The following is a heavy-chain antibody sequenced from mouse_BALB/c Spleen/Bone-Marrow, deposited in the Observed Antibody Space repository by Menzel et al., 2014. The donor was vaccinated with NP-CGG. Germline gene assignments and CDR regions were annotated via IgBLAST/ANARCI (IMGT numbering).Heavy chain of an antibody. CDR2: IRNKANGYTT. J-gene: IGHJ1*01. CDR3: ARDNYYGYHWYFDV. V-gene: IGHV7-3*02. Sequence: EVKLVESGGGLVQPGGSLRLSCATSGFTFPDYYMSWVRQPPGKALEWLGFIRNKANGYTTEYSASVKGRFTISRDNSQSILYLQMNTLRAEDSATYYCARDNYYGYHWYFDVWGAGTTVTVSS. D-gene: IGHD1-2*01. CDR1: GFTFPDYY.